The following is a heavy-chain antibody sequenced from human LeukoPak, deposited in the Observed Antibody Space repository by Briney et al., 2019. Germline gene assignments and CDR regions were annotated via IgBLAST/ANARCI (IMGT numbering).Heavy chain of an antibody. CDR1: GGSISSNCYY. V-gene: IGHV4-39*07. D-gene: IGHD7-27*01. CDR2: IVDSGTT. CDR3: ARDGSVNWGLFDY. Sequence: WETLSLTCTVSGGSISSNCYYWGWIRQPPGLGLEWIGNIVDSGTTYYNPSLKSRVTIPVDTSKDQFSLKLNSVTAAGTAVYYCARDGSVNWGLFDYWGQGTPVTVSS. J-gene: IGHJ4*02.